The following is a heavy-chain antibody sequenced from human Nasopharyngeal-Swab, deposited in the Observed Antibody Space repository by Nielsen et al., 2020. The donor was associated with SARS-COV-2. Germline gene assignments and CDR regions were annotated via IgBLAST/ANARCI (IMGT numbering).Heavy chain of an antibody. CDR2: IIPILVIA. Sequence: SVKVSCKASGGTFNNYAITWVRQAPGQGLEWMGRIIPILVIANYAQKFQGRVTITADKSTRTAYMELSSLRSEDTVVYYCALVPGDGYNYHNWFDPWGQGTLVTVSS. CDR1: GGTFNNYA. V-gene: IGHV1-69*04. D-gene: IGHD5-24*01. CDR3: ALVPGDGYNYHNWFDP. J-gene: IGHJ5*02.